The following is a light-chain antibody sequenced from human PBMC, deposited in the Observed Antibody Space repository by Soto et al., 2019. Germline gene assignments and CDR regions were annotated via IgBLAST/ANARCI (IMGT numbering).Light chain of an antibody. Sequence: IVLTQSPAALSFSPGERATLSCRASQSVSSYLAWYQQKPGQAPRLLIYDASNRATGIPARFSGSGSGTDCPLTIGSLESEDVAVYYCQQRSNWPLTFGGGTKVEIK. CDR1: QSVSSY. CDR3: QQRSNWPLT. CDR2: DAS. J-gene: IGKJ4*01. V-gene: IGKV3-11*01.